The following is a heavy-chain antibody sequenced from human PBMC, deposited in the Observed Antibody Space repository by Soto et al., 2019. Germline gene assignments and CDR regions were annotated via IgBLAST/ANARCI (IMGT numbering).Heavy chain of an antibody. Sequence: EVQLVESGGGLVQPGGSLRLSCAASGFTFSSYSMNWVRQAPGKGLEWVSYISSSGSTIYYADSVKGRFTIYRDNAKNSLSLQLSSLRAEDTAVYYCARDDSSSWYVRRGGYDYRGQGTLVTVSS. V-gene: IGHV3-48*01. D-gene: IGHD6-13*01. CDR1: GFTFSSYS. CDR3: ARDDSSSWYVRRGGYDY. J-gene: IGHJ4*02. CDR2: ISSSGSTI.